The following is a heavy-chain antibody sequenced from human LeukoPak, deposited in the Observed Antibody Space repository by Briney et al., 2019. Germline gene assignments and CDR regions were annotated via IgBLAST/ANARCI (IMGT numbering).Heavy chain of an antibody. D-gene: IGHD6-13*01. Sequence: SETLSLTCTVSGGSISSYYWSWIRQPPGKGLEWIGYIYYSGSTNYNPSLKSRVTISVDTSKNQFSLKLSSVTAADTAVYYCARQRYISSWYFDYWGQGTLVTVSS. CDR1: GGSISSYY. CDR2: IYYSGST. V-gene: IGHV4-59*08. J-gene: IGHJ4*02. CDR3: ARQRYISSWYFDY.